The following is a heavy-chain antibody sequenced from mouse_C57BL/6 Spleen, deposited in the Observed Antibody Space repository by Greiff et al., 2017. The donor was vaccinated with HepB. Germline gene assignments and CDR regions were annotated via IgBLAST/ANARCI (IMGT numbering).Heavy chain of an antibody. CDR2: INPNNGGT. D-gene: IGHD1-1*01. Sequence: VQLQQSGPELVKPGASVKIPCKASGYTFTDYNMDWVKQSHGKSLEWIGDINPNNGGTIYNQKFKGKATLTVDKSSSTAYMELRSLTSEDTAVYYCAKCDYGSSYYAIAYWGQGTSVTVSS. V-gene: IGHV1-18*01. CDR1: GYTFTDYN. CDR3: AKCDYGSSYYAIAY. J-gene: IGHJ4*01.